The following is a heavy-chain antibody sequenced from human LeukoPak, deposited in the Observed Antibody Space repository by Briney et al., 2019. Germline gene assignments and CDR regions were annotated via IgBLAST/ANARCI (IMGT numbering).Heavy chain of an antibody. CDR3: ATGRRGVGFGGGNYFDY. CDR2: INWSSGSI. V-gene: IGHV3-9*01. CDR1: GFTFDDYA. J-gene: IGHJ4*02. Sequence: GGSLRLSCAASGFTFDDYAMHWVRQAPGKGLEWVSGINWSSGSIGYADSVKGRFTISRDNAKNSLYLQMNSLRTEDTALYYCATGRRGVGFGGGNYFDYWGQGTLVTVSS. D-gene: IGHD3-10*01.